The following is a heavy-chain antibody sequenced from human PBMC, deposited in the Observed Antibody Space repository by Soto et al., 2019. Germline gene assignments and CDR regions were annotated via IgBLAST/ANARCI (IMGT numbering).Heavy chain of an antibody. V-gene: IGHV1-69*06. D-gene: IGHD2-15*01. CDR3: ASSITPYCSGGSCYSVPHFDY. CDR2: IIPIFGTA. Sequence: QVPLVQSGAEVKKPGSSVKVSCKASGGTFSSYAISWVRQAPGQGLEWMGGIIPIFGTANYAQKFQGRVTITADKSTSTAYMELSSLRSEDTAVYYCASSITPYCSGGSCYSVPHFDYWGQGTLVTVSS. J-gene: IGHJ4*02. CDR1: GGTFSSYA.